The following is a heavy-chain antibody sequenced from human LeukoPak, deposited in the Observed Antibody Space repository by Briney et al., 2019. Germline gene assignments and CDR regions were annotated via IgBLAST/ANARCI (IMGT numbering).Heavy chain of an antibody. CDR1: GYTLTGYY. CDR2: INPNSGGT. CDR3: ARGTVAGTLVDY. D-gene: IGHD6-19*01. J-gene: IGHJ4*02. Sequence: ASVKVSCKASGYTLTGYYMHWVRQAPGQGLEWMGWINPNSGGTNYAQKFQGRVTMTRDTSISTAYMELSRLRSDDTAVYYCARGTVAGTLVDYWGQGTLVTVSS. V-gene: IGHV1-2*02.